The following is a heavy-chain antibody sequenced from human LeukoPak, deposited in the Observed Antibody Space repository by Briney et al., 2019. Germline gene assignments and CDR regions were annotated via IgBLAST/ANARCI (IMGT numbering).Heavy chain of an antibody. Sequence: ASVKVSCKDSGSTFTGYYMYWVRQAPGQGLEWMGWINPNSGGTNYAQKFQGRVTMTRDTSISTAYMELSRLRSDDTAVYYCARVPRELLGCWGQGTLVTVSS. CDR2: INPNSGGT. D-gene: IGHD1-26*01. CDR3: ARVPRELLGC. J-gene: IGHJ4*02. V-gene: IGHV1-2*02. CDR1: GSTFTGYY.